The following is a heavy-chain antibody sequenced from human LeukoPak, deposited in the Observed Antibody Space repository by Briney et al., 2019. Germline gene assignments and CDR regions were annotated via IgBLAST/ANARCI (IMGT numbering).Heavy chain of an antibody. V-gene: IGHV4-59*01. J-gene: IGHJ3*01. CDR3: VRGNFDNRGYSNAFDV. CDR2: IYYNGNT. CDR1: GVSISSSY. Sequence: SETLSLTCTVSGVSISSSYWSWIRQPPGKRREWIGYIYYNGNTNSNPSLKSRVTISADTSKNQFSLRLNSVTAADTAVYFCVRGNFDNRGYSNAFDVWGQGAMVTVSS. D-gene: IGHD3-22*01.